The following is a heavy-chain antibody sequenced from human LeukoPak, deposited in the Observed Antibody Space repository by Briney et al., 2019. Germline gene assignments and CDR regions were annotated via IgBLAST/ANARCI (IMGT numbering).Heavy chain of an antibody. V-gene: IGHV1-2*02. J-gene: IGHJ5*02. D-gene: IGHD3-3*01. Sequence: ASVKVSCKASGYTFTGYYMHWVRQAPGQGLEWMGWINPNSGGTNYAQKFQGRVTMTRDTSISTAYMELSRLRSDDTAVYYCARHQANYDFWSGYQDMYNWFDPWGQGTLVTVSS. CDR3: ARHQANYDFWSGYQDMYNWFDP. CDR2: INPNSGGT. CDR1: GYTFTGYY.